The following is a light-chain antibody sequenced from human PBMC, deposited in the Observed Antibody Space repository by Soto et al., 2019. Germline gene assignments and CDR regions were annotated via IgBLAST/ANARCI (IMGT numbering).Light chain of an antibody. CDR2: AAS. CDR1: QSISSY. Sequence: DIQMTQSPSSRSASVGKRVTITCQASQSISSYLNWYQQKPGKAPKLLIYAASSLQSGVPSRFSGSGSGTDFTLTISSLQPEDFASYYCQQSYSTPTFGQGTKLEIK. V-gene: IGKV1-39*01. CDR3: QQSYSTPT. J-gene: IGKJ2*01.